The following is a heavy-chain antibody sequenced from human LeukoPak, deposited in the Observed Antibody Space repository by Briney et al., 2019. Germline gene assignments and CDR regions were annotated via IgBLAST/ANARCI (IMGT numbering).Heavy chain of an antibody. CDR1: GASISSYY. D-gene: IGHD3-3*02. CDR2: IYYNGGT. CDR3: AIRAFTDDALDI. J-gene: IGHJ3*02. Sequence: SETLSLTCSVSGASISSYYWSWIRQPPGKGLEWIGYIYYNGGTSYNPSLKSRVTISIDTSKNQFSLKLTSVTAADTAVYYCAIRAFTDDALDIWSPGTMVTVSS. V-gene: IGHV4-59*01.